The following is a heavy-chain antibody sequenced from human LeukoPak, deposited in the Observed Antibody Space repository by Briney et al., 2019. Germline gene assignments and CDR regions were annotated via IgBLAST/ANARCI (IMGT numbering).Heavy chain of an antibody. V-gene: IGHV4-39*07. CDR2: IYYSGST. CDR3: ARAANAWYYFDY. CDR1: GGSISSYY. J-gene: IGHJ4*02. Sequence: PSETLSLTCTVSGGSISSYYWGWIRQPPGKGLEWIGTIYYSGSTYYNPSLKSRVTISVDTSKNQFSLKLTSVSAADTAVYFCARAANAWYYFDYWGQGTLVTVSS. D-gene: IGHD2-2*01.